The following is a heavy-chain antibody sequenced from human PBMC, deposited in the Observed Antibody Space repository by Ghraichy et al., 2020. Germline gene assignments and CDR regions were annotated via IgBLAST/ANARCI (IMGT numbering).Heavy chain of an antibody. J-gene: IGHJ1*01. Sequence: GGSLRLSCAASGFTFSSYAMSWVRQAPGKGLEWVSAISSSGGSTYYADSVKGRFTISRDNSKNTLYLQMNSLRAEDTAVYYCAKDLKAPFWGVTANRALGDCQHWGQGTLVTVSS. CDR1: GFTFSSYA. CDR2: ISSSGGST. V-gene: IGHV3-23*01. CDR3: AKDLKAPFWGVTANRALGDCQH. D-gene: IGHD2-21*02.